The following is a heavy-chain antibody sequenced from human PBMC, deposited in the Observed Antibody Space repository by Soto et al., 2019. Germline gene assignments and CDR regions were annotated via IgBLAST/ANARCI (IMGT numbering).Heavy chain of an antibody. Sequence: QVQLQESGPRLVQPSETLSLSCSVSGISITDYYWNWIRQPPGKGLEWLGFIYNGGTTHYNPSLHSRVTMSADTSRNQFSLRLTSMTAADTAVYYCAREGHTYNAFDIWGQGVLVTVSS. CDR1: GISITDYY. J-gene: IGHJ3*02. CDR2: IYNGGTT. CDR3: AREGHTYNAFDI. V-gene: IGHV4-59*01.